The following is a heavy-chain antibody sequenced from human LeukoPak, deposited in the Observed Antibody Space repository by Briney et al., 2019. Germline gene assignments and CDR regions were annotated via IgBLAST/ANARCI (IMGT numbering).Heavy chain of an antibody. D-gene: IGHD5-18*01. CDR2: ISSSSSTI. CDR1: GFTFSSYS. J-gene: IGHJ4*02. Sequence: PGGSLRLSCAASGFTFSSYSMNWVRQAPGKGLEWVSYISSSSSTIYYADSVKGRFTISRDNAKNSLYLQMNSLRAEDTAVYYCARDRYSYGSPFDYWGQGTLVTVSS. V-gene: IGHV3-48*01. CDR3: ARDRYSYGSPFDY.